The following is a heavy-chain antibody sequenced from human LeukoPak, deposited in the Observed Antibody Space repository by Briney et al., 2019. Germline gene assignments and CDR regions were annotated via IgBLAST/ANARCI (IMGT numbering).Heavy chain of an antibody. CDR3: ARLMYASGWFVFDY. CDR2: IHYTGST. J-gene: IGHJ4*02. CDR1: GGSISNYY. V-gene: IGHV4-59*08. Sequence: SETLSLTCTVSGGSISNYYWSWIRQPPGKGLEWIGYIHYTGSTNYNPSPKSRVTISVDTSKNQFSLKLSSVTAADTAVYYCARLMYASGWFVFDYWGQGTLVTVST. D-gene: IGHD6-19*01.